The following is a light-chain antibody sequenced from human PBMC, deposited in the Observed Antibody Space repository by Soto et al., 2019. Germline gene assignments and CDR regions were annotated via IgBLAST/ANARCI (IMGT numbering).Light chain of an antibody. J-gene: IGLJ2*01. CDR2: EVS. CDR3: SSYTSSSVV. CDR1: SSDVGGYNY. Sequence: QSALTQPASVSGSPGQSITISCTGTSSDVGGYNYVSWYQQHPGKAPKLMIYEVSNRPSGVSNRFSGSKSGNTGALTISGLQAEDEADYYCSSYTSSSVVFGGWTNLPVL. V-gene: IGLV2-14*01.